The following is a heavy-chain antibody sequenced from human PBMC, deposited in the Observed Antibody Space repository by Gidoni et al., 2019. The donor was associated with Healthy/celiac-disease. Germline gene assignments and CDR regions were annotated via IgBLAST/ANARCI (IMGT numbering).Heavy chain of an antibody. J-gene: IGHJ4*02. CDR2: INAGNGNT. CDR3: ARGWELPIDY. Sequence: QVQLVQSGAEVKKPGASVQVSCKASGYTLTTYAMHWVRQAPGQRLEWMGWINAGNGNTKYSQKFQGRCTITRDTSASTAYLELSSLRSEDTSVYYCARGWELPIDYWGQGTLVTVSS. V-gene: IGHV1-3*01. D-gene: IGHD1-26*01. CDR1: GYTLTTYA.